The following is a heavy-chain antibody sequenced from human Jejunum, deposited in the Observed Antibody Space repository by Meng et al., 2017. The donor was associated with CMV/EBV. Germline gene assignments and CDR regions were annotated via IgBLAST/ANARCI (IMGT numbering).Heavy chain of an antibody. CDR2: VRYDGSNK. V-gene: IGHV3-30*02. J-gene: IGHJ6*02. CDR3: AKDVTPYIVVVPTAIYSSYYYGMDV. Sequence: WGRQAPGKGLEWVAFVRYDGSNKNYADSVKGRFSISRDNSKNTLYLQMNSLRAEDTAVYYCAKDVTPYIVVVPTAIYSSYYYGMDVWGQGTTVTVSS. D-gene: IGHD2-2*01.